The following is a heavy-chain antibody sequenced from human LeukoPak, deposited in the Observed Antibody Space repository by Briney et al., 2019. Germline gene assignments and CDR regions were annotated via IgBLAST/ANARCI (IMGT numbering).Heavy chain of an antibody. Sequence: GASVKVSCKVSGYTLTELSMHWVRQAPGKGLEWMGGFDPEDGETIYAQKFQGRVTMTEDTSTDTAYMELSSLRSEDTAVYYCATGGPGALQLWLPLDYWGQGTLVTVSS. D-gene: IGHD5-18*01. CDR1: GYTLTELS. V-gene: IGHV1-24*01. CDR2: FDPEDGET. J-gene: IGHJ4*02. CDR3: ATGGPGALQLWLPLDY.